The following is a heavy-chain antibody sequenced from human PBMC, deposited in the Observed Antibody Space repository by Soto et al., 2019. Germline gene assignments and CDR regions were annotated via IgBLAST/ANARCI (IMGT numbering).Heavy chain of an antibody. D-gene: IGHD2-15*01. J-gene: IGHJ4*02. CDR3: ARESWVRHSGAKGFVDY. CDR2: IWYDGSNK. V-gene: IGHV3-33*01. Sequence: QVQLVESGGGVVQPGRSLRLSCAASGFTFSSYGMHWVRQAPGKGLEWVAVIWYDGSNKYYADSVKGRFTISRDNSKNTLYLQMNSLRAEDTAVYYCARESWVRHSGAKGFVDYWGQGTLVTVSS. CDR1: GFTFSSYG.